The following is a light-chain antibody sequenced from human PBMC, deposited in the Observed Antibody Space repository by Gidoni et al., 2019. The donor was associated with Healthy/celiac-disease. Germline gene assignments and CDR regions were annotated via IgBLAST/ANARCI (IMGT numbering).Light chain of an antibody. CDR1: QSISSY. CDR2: AAS. V-gene: IGKV1-39*01. CDR3: QQSYSTPLT. J-gene: IGKJ4*01. Sequence: SVGDRVTITCRTSQSISSYLNWYQQKPGNAPKLLIYAASSLQSGVPLRFSGSGSGTDFTLTISSLQPEDFATYYCQQSYSTPLTFGGGTKVEIK.